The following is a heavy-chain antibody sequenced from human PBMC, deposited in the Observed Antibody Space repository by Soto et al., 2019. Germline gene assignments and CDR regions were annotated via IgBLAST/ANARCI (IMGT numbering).Heavy chain of an antibody. D-gene: IGHD2-15*01. CDR3: ARAVQEFVPRSGGTQRGSNWFDP. CDR2: IYHSGST. V-gene: IGHV4-31*03. Sequence: SEILSLTCTVSGGSISSGGYYWNWIRQHPGKGLEWIGYIYHSGSTYYNPSLKSRVTISVDTSKNQFSLKLNSVTAADTAVYYCARAVQEFVPRSGGTQRGSNWFDPWGQGTLVTVSS. J-gene: IGHJ5*02. CDR1: GGSISSGGYY.